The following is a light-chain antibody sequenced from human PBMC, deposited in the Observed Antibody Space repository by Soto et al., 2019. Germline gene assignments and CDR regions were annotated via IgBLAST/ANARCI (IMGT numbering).Light chain of an antibody. J-gene: IGKJ5*01. V-gene: IGKV2-28*01. CDR3: QQYENLPT. Sequence: DIVVTQSPLSLAVTPGEPASISCRSSESLLHSNGYNYLEWYLQKPGQSPQLLIYLGSNRASGVPDRFSGSGSGTDFTLKISRVEAEDIATYYCQQYENLPTFGQGTRREIK. CDR1: ESLLHSNGYNY. CDR2: LGS.